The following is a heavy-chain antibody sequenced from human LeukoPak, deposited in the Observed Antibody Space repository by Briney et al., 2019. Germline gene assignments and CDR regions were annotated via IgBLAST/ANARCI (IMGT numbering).Heavy chain of an antibody. Sequence: SETLSLTCTVSLDFTTSNFWSWVRQPPGKGLEWIGEIYRSGSPNYNPSLQSRVTISIDRSRNQIVLELSSVTAADTAVYYCAREILGGFNPGAYWGQGTLVTVSS. CDR3: AREILGGFNPGAY. J-gene: IGHJ4*02. D-gene: IGHD1-14*01. CDR1: LDFTTSNF. V-gene: IGHV4-4*02. CDR2: IYRSGSP.